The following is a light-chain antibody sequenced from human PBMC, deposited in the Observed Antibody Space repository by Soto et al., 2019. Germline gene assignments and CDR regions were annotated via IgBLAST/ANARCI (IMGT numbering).Light chain of an antibody. V-gene: IGKV1-6*01. J-gene: IGKJ1*01. CDR3: LQDYNYPLT. CDR1: QDISNY. Sequence: IQMTQSPSSLSASVGDRVTITCQASQDISNYLNWYQQKPGKAPKLLIYAASSLQSGVPSRFSGSGSDTDFTLTISSLQPEDFATYYCLQDYNYPLTFGQGTKVDIK. CDR2: AAS.